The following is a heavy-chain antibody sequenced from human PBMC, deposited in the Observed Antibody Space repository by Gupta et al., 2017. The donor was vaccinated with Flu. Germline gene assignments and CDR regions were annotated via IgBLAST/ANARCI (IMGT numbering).Heavy chain of an antibody. D-gene: IGHD6-19*01. J-gene: IGHJ4*02. CDR1: RFTFSSYA. CDR3: AKDRYSSGWSNDY. CDR2: ISGSGGST. V-gene: IGHV3-23*01. Sequence: EVQLLESGGGLVQPGGSLRLSGAASRFTFSSYAISWVRQAPGKGLELVSAISGSGGSTYYADSVKGRFTISRDNSKNTLYLQMNSLRAEDTAVYYCAKDRYSSGWSNDYWGQGTLVTVSS.